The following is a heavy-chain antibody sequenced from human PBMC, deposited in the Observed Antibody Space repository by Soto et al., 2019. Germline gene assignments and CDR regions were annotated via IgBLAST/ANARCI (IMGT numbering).Heavy chain of an antibody. V-gene: IGHV1-46*01. CDR3: ARIDLTVVPY. D-gene: IGHD7-27*01. J-gene: IGHJ4*02. Sequence: QVQLVQSGAEVKKPGASVKDSCKASGYTFTSYYMHWLRQAPGQGLEWMGIINPSGGSTSYAQKFQGRVTMTRDTYTRTVYMELSSLRSEDTAVYYCARIDLTVVPYWGQGNLVTDSS. CDR1: GYTFTSYY. CDR2: INPSGGST.